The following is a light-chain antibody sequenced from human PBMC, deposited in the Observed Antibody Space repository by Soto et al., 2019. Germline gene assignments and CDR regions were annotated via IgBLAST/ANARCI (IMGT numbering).Light chain of an antibody. Sequence: QSALTQPASVSGSPGQSITISCTGTSSDVGSYNLVSWYQHHPGKAPKLMIFEGSKRPSGVSNRLSGSKSGNTASLTISGLQAEDEADYYCCSYAGSSTSVFGGGTKLTVL. CDR3: CSYAGSSTSV. V-gene: IGLV2-23*01. CDR2: EGS. CDR1: SSDVGSYNL. J-gene: IGLJ3*02.